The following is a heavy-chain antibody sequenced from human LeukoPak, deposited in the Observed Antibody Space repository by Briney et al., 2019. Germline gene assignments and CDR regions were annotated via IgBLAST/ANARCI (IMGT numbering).Heavy chain of an antibody. CDR3: ARDWNGSGWPTDY. CDR1: GFTFSSHW. D-gene: IGHD6-19*01. Sequence: GGSLRLSCAASGFTFSSHWMSWVRQAPGKGLEWLAIIKTDGSEEDYVDAVKGRFTISRDNAKNCLYLQMNNLRAEDTAVYYCARDWNGSGWPTDYWGQGTLVTVSS. J-gene: IGHJ4*02. CDR2: IKTDGSEE. V-gene: IGHV3-7*05.